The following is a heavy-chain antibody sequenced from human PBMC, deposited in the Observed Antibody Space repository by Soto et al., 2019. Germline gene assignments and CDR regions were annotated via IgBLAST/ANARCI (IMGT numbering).Heavy chain of an antibody. Sequence: GESLTTSCQVSGYSFTSYWISWVLQMPGKGLECMGSIDPSDSYTNYSPSFQGHVTISADKSISTAYLQWSSLKASETAMYYCARLGHCSSPSCYRGDYYYYGMDVWGQGTPVTVSS. D-gene: IGHD2-2*02. CDR2: IDPSDSYT. J-gene: IGHJ6*02. CDR3: ARLGHCSSPSCYRGDYYYYGMDV. V-gene: IGHV5-10-1*01. CDR1: GYSFTSYW.